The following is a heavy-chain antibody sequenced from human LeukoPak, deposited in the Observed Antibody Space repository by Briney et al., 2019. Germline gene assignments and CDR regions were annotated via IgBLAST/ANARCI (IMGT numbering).Heavy chain of an antibody. Sequence: PSETLSLTCTVSGGSISSYYWSWIRQPPGKGLEWIGYIYYSGSTNYNPSLKSRVTISVDTYKNQFSLKLSSVTAADTAVYYCARIAGDYYDSSGYYPNWFDPWGQGTLVTVSS. CDR1: GGSISSYY. CDR3: ARIAGDYYDSSGYYPNWFDP. CDR2: IYYSGST. V-gene: IGHV4-59*01. D-gene: IGHD3-22*01. J-gene: IGHJ5*02.